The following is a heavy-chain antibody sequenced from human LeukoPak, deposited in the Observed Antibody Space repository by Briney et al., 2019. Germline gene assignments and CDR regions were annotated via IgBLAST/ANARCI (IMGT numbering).Heavy chain of an antibody. D-gene: IGHD3-9*01. CDR2: INSDSGFT. J-gene: IGHJ5*02. V-gene: IGHV1-2*02. Sequence: GASVKVSCKASGYTFTGYYMNWVRQAPGQGLEWMGWINSDSGFTKYAQKFRGRVTMPRDPSINTVYMDLPRLTSDDTAVYYCARNFDLQRFDPWGQGTLVTVSS. CDR3: ARNFDLQRFDP. CDR1: GYTFTGYY.